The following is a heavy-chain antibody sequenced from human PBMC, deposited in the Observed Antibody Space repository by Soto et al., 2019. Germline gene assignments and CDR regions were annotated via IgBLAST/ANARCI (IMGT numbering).Heavy chain of an antibody. CDR2: ISSSSSYI. D-gene: IGHD3-3*01. V-gene: IGHV3-21*01. Sequence: PGGSLRLSCAASGFTSSSYSMNWVRQAPGKGLEWVSSISSSSSYIYYADSVKGRFTISRDNAKNSLYLQMNSLRAEDTAVYYCATQRGLRFLEWLPDVGYWGQGTLVTVSS. J-gene: IGHJ4*02. CDR3: ATQRGLRFLEWLPDVGY. CDR1: GFTSSSYS.